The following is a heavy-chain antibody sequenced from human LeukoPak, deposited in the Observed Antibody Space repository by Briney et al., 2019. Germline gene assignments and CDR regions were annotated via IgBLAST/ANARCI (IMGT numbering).Heavy chain of an antibody. D-gene: IGHD1-26*01. CDR1: GYTFTGYY. V-gene: IGHV1-2*02. Sequence: ASVKVSCKASGYTFTGYYMHWVRQAPGQGLEWMGWINPNSGGTNYAQKFQGRVTMTRDTSVSTAYMELSRLRSDDTAVYYCARGRFRIVGATAPLYPTYWGQGTLVTVSS. J-gene: IGHJ4*02. CDR2: INPNSGGT. CDR3: ARGRFRIVGATAPLYPTY.